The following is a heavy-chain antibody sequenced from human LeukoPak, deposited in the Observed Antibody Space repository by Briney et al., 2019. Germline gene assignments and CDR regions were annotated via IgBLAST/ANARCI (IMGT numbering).Heavy chain of an antibody. V-gene: IGHV4-39*01. Sequence: PSETLSLTCTVSGVSISSTSYYWGWIRQPPGKGLEWIGSFFYSGSTYYNPSLKSRVTISVDTSKNQFSLKLSSVTAADTAVYYCARFQTYYGGFSWFDPWGQGTLVTVSS. D-gene: IGHD3-16*01. CDR3: ARFQTYYGGFSWFDP. J-gene: IGHJ5*02. CDR1: GVSISSTSYY. CDR2: FFYSGST.